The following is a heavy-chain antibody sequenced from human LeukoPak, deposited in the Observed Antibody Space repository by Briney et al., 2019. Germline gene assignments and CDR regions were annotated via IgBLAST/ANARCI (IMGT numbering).Heavy chain of an antibody. CDR1: DDSIRSSAYY. Sequence: SETLSLTCAVSDDSIRSSAYYWGWIRQPPGKGLEWIGSIYYSGSTYYNPSRKSRVTISIDTSKNQFSLKLSSVTAADTAVYYCASEPYGSGSFLGAFDIWGQGTMVTVSS. CDR2: IYYSGST. J-gene: IGHJ3*02. D-gene: IGHD3-10*01. V-gene: IGHV4-39*01. CDR3: ASEPYGSGSFLGAFDI.